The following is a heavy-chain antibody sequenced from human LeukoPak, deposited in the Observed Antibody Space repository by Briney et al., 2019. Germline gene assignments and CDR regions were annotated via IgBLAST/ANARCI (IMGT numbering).Heavy chain of an antibody. CDR3: ARDGWFGDYNWFDP. J-gene: IGHJ5*02. CDR2: ISSASNTI. Sequence: GESLRLSCAASGFTFSSYSMNWVRQAPGKGLEWVSYISSASNTIYYADSVKGRFTISRDNAKNSLYLQMNSLRAEDTTMYYCARDGWFGDYNWFDPWGQGTLVTVSS. V-gene: IGHV3-48*01. D-gene: IGHD3-10*01. CDR1: GFTFSSYS.